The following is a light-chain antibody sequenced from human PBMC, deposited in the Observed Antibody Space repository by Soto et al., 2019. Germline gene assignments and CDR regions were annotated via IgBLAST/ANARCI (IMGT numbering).Light chain of an antibody. CDR3: QQYNNWPPWT. CDR2: GAS. J-gene: IGKJ1*01. Sequence: EVVMTQSPATLSVFPGERATLSCRASETVHSNLAWYQQKPGQAPRLLISGASTRATGIPARFSGSGSGTEFTLTISSLQSEDFAVYYCQQYNNWPPWTFGQGTKVESK. CDR1: ETVHSN. V-gene: IGKV3-15*01.